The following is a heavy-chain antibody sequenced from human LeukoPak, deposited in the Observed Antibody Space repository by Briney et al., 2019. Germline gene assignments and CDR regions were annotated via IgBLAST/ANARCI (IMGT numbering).Heavy chain of an antibody. D-gene: IGHD2-21*02. CDR3: ARDFTGTDCGGDCNDY. CDR2: ISSSSSNI. CDR1: GFTFSSYS. Sequence: GGTLRLSCAASGFTFSSYSKNWVSQAPGKGVEWVSCISSSSSNIYYEESVKGRFTISRDKAKNSVYLQMNRLRAEDTAVYYCARDFTGTDCGGDCNDYWGQGTLVTVSS. V-gene: IGHV3-21*01. J-gene: IGHJ4*02.